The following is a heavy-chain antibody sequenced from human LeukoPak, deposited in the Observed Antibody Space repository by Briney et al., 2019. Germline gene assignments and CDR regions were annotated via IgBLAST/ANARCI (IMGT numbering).Heavy chain of an antibody. Sequence: GGSLRLSCAASGFPFSSYWMHWVRQAPGKGLVWVSRINIDGSNTNYADSVKGRFTISKDNAKNTLYLQMDSLRAEDTAVYYCARSLGGAYDYWGQGTLVTVSS. J-gene: IGHJ4*02. V-gene: IGHV3-74*01. CDR1: GFPFSSYW. CDR3: ARSLGGAYDY. D-gene: IGHD1-26*01. CDR2: INIDGSNT.